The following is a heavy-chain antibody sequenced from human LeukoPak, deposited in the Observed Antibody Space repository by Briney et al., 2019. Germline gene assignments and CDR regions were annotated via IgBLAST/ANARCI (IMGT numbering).Heavy chain of an antibody. D-gene: IGHD5-18*01. V-gene: IGHV4-34*01. J-gene: IGHJ3*02. CDR1: GGSFSGYY. CDR3: ARDQLEDAFDI. Sequence: SETLSLTCAVYGGSFSGYYWSWIRQPPGKGLEWIGEINHSGSTNYNPSLKSRVTISVDTSKNQFSLKLSSVTAADTAVYYCARDQLEDAFDIWGQGTMVTVSS. CDR2: INHSGST.